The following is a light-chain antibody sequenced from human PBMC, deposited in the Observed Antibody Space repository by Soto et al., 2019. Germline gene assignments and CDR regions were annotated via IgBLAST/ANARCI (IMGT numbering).Light chain of an antibody. Sequence: QSALTQPASVSGSPGQSITISCTGTSSDVGGYNYVSWYQQHPGEAPKVMIYEVSNRPSGVPNRFSGSKSGNTASLTISGLQAEDEADYYCSSYTSSSTPYVFGTGTKLTVL. CDR3: SSYTSSSTPYV. V-gene: IGLV2-14*03. CDR1: SSDVGGYNY. CDR2: EVS. J-gene: IGLJ1*01.